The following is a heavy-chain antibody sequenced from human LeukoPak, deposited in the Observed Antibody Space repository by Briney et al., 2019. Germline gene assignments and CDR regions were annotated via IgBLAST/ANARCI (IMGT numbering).Heavy chain of an antibody. D-gene: IGHD3-10*01. Sequence: GGSLRLSCAASGFTFSSYALSWVRQAPGKGLEWVSGITDSGGSTFYADSVKGRFTISRENSKNTLYLQMNSLRAEDTAVYYCAKSRGWFGELAYWGREPRVTVSS. CDR2: ITDSGGST. CDR3: AKSRGWFGELAY. CDR1: GFTFSSYA. J-gene: IGHJ4*02. V-gene: IGHV3-23*01.